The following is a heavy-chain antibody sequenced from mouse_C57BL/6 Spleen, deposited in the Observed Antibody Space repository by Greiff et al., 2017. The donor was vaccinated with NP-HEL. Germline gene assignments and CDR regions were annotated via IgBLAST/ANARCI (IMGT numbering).Heavy chain of an antibody. J-gene: IGHJ3*01. V-gene: IGHV1-26*01. CDR1: GYTFTDYY. CDR2: INPNNGGT. CDR3: ARRGMIYYGNFAY. D-gene: IGHD2-1*01. Sequence: EVQLQQSGPELVKPGASVKISCKASGYTFTDYYMNWVKQSHGKSLEWIGDINPNNGGTSYNQKFKGKATLTVDKSSSTAYMELRSLTSEDSAVYYCARRGMIYYGNFAYWGQGTLVTVSA.